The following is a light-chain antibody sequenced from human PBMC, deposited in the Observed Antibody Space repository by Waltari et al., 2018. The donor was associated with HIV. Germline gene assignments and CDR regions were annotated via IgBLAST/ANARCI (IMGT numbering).Light chain of an antibody. CDR1: QNILYSSNKRKY. CDR3: HQYYSNPRT. Sequence: DIVMTQSPDSLALSLGERATINCTSSQNILYSSNKRKYLSWYQQKPGQPPKLLIYWAATRESGVPDRFSGSGSGTDFTLSISDLQAEDVAVYYCHQYYSNPRTFGQGTKVEIK. J-gene: IGKJ1*01. CDR2: WAA. V-gene: IGKV4-1*01.